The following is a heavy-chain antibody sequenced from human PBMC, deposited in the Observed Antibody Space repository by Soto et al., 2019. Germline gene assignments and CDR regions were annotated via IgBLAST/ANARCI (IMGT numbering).Heavy chain of an antibody. J-gene: IGHJ3*01. CDR1: GFTISGKKY. CDR3: ATWHEREHAYDV. V-gene: IGHV3-53*01. CDR2: LYDLDGS. D-gene: IGHD1-1*01. Sequence: DVQLVESGGGLIQPGESLRLSCAAFGFTISGKKYVAWFRQAPGKGLEWVSALYDLDGSFYAASVKGRFTTSSDSSKTTVYLKMNDLRPDDTAVYYCATWHEREHAYDVWGQGKTVTVSS.